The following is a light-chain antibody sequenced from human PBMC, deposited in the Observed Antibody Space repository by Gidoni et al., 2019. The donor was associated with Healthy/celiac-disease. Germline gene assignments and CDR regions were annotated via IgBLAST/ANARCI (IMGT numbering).Light chain of an antibody. CDR2: AAS. V-gene: IGKV1-39*01. CDR1: PSISSY. CDR3: QQSYSTPLT. J-gene: IGKJ4*01. Sequence: DIQMTQSPSSLSASVGDRVTITCRASPSISSYLNCYQQKPGKAPKLLIYAASSLQSGLPSRFSGSGSGTDFTLTISSLQPEYFATYYCQQSYSTPLTFGGGTKVEIK.